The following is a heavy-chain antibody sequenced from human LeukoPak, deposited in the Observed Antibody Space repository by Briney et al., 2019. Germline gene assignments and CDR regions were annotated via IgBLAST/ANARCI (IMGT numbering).Heavy chain of an antibody. V-gene: IGHV1-18*01. CDR1: GYTFTRYG. CDR2: ISAYNGNT. Sequence: AASVKVSCKASGYTFTRYGISWVRQAPGQGLEWMGWISAYNGNTNYAQKLQGRVTMTTDTSTSTAYMELRSLRSDDTAVYYCARDYSGYEDFDYWGQGTLVTVSS. CDR3: ARDYSGYEDFDY. D-gene: IGHD5-12*01. J-gene: IGHJ4*02.